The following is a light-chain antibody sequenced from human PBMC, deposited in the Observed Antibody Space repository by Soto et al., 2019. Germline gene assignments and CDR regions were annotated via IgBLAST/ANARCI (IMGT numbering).Light chain of an antibody. Sequence: DIQMTQSPSSLSASVGDRVTIICRASQTISSYLNWYQQKPGKAPKLLIYAASSLQSGVSSRFSGSGSGTDFTLTSSSLQPEDFATYYCQQSYSTPRTFGQGTKVDIK. J-gene: IGKJ1*01. CDR1: QTISSY. CDR3: QQSYSTPRT. CDR2: AAS. V-gene: IGKV1-39*01.